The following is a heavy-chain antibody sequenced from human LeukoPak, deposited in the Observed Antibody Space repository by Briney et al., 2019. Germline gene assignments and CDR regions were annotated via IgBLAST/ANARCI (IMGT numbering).Heavy chain of an antibody. CDR1: GFTFDDYA. J-gene: IGHJ4*02. Sequence: GRSLRLSCVPSGFTFDDYAMRWVRQAPGKGLEWVSGISWNSGSIGYADSVKGRFTISRDNAKNSLYLQMNSLRAEDTAVYYCAKGKNWNDYWGQGTLVTVSS. CDR3: AKGKNWNDY. D-gene: IGHD1-1*01. CDR2: ISWNSGSI. V-gene: IGHV3-9*01.